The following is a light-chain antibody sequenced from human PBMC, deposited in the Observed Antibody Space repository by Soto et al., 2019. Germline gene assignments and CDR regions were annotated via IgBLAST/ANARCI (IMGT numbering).Light chain of an antibody. CDR1: QSIFSNY. V-gene: IGKV3-20*01. J-gene: IGKJ5*01. Sequence: EIVLTQSPGTLSLSPGERATLSCRASQSIFSNYLSWYQQKPGQAPRLLIYVASSRATGIPDRFSGSVSGTDFTLTISRLEPEDYAVYYCQQYGSSPITFGQGTRLEIK. CDR3: QQYGSSPIT. CDR2: VAS.